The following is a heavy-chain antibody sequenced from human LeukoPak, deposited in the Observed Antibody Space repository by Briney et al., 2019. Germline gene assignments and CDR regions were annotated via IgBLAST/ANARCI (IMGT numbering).Heavy chain of an antibody. J-gene: IGHJ3*02. Sequence: SETLSLTCTVSGGSISSGSYYCSWIRQPAGKGLEWIGRIYTSGSTNYNPSLQSRVTISVDTSKNQFSLKLSSVTAADTAVYYCASQQLDAFDIWGQGTMVTVSS. V-gene: IGHV4-61*02. CDR1: GGSISSGSYY. D-gene: IGHD6-13*01. CDR3: ASQQLDAFDI. CDR2: IYTSGST.